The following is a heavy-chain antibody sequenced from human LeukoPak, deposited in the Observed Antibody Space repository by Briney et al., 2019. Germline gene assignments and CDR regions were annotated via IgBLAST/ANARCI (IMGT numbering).Heavy chain of an antibody. Sequence: KPSETLSLTCAVYGGSFSGYYWSWIRQPPGKGLEWIGEINHSGSTNYNPSLKSRVTISVDTSKNQFSLKLSSVTAADTAVYYCASTPGIAAAGYTKQYYYYYMDVWGKGTTVTISS. D-gene: IGHD6-13*01. V-gene: IGHV4-34*01. CDR3: ASTPGIAAAGYTKQYYYYYMDV. CDR1: GGSFSGYY. CDR2: INHSGST. J-gene: IGHJ6*03.